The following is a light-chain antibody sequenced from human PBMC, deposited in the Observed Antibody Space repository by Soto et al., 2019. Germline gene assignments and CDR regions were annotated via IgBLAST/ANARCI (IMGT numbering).Light chain of an antibody. CDR2: DVS. CDR1: SSDVGGYNY. CDR3: SSYPSSSTVV. J-gene: IGLJ2*01. V-gene: IGLV2-14*01. Sequence: QSALTQPASVSGSPGQSITISCTGTSSDVGGYNYVSWYQQHPGKAPKLMIYDVSNRPSGVSNRFSGSKSGNTASRTISGLQAEDEADYYCSSYPSSSTVVFGGGTKVTVL.